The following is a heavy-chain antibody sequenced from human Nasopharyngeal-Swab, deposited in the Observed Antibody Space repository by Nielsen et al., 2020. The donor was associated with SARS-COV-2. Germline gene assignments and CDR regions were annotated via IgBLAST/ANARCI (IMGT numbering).Heavy chain of an antibody. CDR2: ISGSGGST. V-gene: IGHV3-23*01. CDR1: GFTFSSYA. CDR3: AKDGVYGSGSYFWFDP. D-gene: IGHD3-10*01. Sequence: GGSLRLSCAASGFTFSSYAMSWVRQAPGKGLEWVSAISGSGGSTYYADSVKGRFTISRDNSKNTLYLQMNSLRAEDTAVYYCAKDGVYGSGSYFWFDPWGQGTLVTVSS. J-gene: IGHJ5*02.